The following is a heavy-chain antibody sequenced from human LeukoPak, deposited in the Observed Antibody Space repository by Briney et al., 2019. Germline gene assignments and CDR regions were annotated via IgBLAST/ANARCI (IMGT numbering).Heavy chain of an antibody. V-gene: IGHV5-51*01. CDR3: ARISIAARPSADYYYYGMDV. D-gene: IGHD6-6*01. CDR1: GYSFTSYW. CDR2: IYAGGSDT. Sequence: GASLKISCKGAGYSFTSYWIGGVRQMPGKGLEGVGVIYAGGSDTRYSPSFQGPVTIVADKSISTAYLQWSSLKASDTAMYYCARISIAARPSADYYYYGMDVWGQGTTVTVSS. J-gene: IGHJ6*02.